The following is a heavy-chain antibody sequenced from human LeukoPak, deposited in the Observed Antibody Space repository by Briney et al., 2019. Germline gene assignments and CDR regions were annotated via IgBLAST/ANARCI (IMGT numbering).Heavy chain of an antibody. CDR1: GFTFSSYA. CDR3: AKDRPNYYHSNGHYYRRDGDS. Sequence: PGGSLRLSCAASGFTFSSYAMSWVRQGTGKGLEGVSSITSSGEATYYADSVKGRVTISRDNSRYTLFLQMNSLPAEDTAVYYCAKDRPNYYHSNGHYYRRDGDSWGQGTLVTVS. D-gene: IGHD3-22*01. CDR2: ITSSGEAT. V-gene: IGHV3-23*01. J-gene: IGHJ5*01.